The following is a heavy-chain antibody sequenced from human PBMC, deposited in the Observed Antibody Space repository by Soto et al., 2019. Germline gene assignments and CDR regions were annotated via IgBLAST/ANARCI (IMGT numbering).Heavy chain of an antibody. J-gene: IGHJ6*02. Sequence: SETLSLTCTVSGGSISSGDYYWSWIRQPPGKGLEWIGEINHSGSTNYNPSLKSRVTISVDTSKNQFSLKLSSVTAADTAVYYCARVHMVRGVIKAYYGMDVWGQGTTVTVSS. CDR3: ARVHMVRGVIKAYYGMDV. D-gene: IGHD3-10*01. CDR1: GGSISSGDYY. V-gene: IGHV4-39*07. CDR2: INHSGST.